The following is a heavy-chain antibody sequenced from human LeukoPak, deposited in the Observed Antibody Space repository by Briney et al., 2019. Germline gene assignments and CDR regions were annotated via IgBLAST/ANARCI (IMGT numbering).Heavy chain of an antibody. V-gene: IGHV3-48*01. CDR3: ARVVPPTDYGSGSYFWDPYYFDY. CDR1: GFTFSSYS. CDR2: IRSSSRTI. Sequence: PGGSLRLSCAASGFTFSSYSMNWVRQAPGKGLEWISYIRSSSRTIYYADSVKGRFTISRDNSKNTLYLQMNSLRAEDTAVYYCARVVPPTDYGSGSYFWDPYYFDYWGQGTLVTVSS. D-gene: IGHD3-10*01. J-gene: IGHJ4*02.